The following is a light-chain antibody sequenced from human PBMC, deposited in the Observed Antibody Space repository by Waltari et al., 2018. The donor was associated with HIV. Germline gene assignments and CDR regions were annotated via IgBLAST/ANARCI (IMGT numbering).Light chain of an antibody. CDR2: KDN. J-gene: IGLJ2*01. CDR1: ALPKRY. Sequence: SYELTQPPSVSVSPGQTARITCSGDALPKRYNYWYQQKSGQAPVLVSYKDNKRPCGITERFSGSSSGTMATLTISGAQVEDEADYYCYSTDNNGDRGVFGGGTKVSVL. V-gene: IGLV3-10*01. CDR3: YSTDNNGDRGV.